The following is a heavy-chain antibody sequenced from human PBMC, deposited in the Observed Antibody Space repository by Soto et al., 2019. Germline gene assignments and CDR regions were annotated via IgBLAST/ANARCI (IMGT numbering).Heavy chain of an antibody. CDR2: MFYSGLT. CDR3: APLSVSLSGPYGIHV. V-gene: IGHV4-39*01. D-gene: IGHD2-15*01. J-gene: IGHJ6*02. Sequence: SETLSLTCSVSGYSVTSSDYYWAWIRQPPGKGLEWIGSMFYSGLTYYNPSLKSRVTLSVDTSKNQFSVRLSSVTAADTAVYYCAPLSVSLSGPYGIHVWGQGTTVTVSS. CDR1: GYSVTSSDYY.